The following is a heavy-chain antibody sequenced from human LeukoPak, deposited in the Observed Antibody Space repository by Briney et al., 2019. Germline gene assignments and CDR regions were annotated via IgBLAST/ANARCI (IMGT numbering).Heavy chain of an antibody. CDR2: ISAYNGNT. V-gene: IGHV1-18*01. D-gene: IGHD1-26*01. CDR3: ARVGLGIVGAAYGMDV. J-gene: IGHJ6*02. Sequence: ASVKVSCKASGYTFTSYGISWVRQAPGQGLEWMGWISAYNGNTNYAQKFQGRVTMTTDTSTSTAYMELRSLRSDDTAVYFCARVGLGIVGAAYGMDVWGQGTMVTVSS. CDR1: GYTFTSYG.